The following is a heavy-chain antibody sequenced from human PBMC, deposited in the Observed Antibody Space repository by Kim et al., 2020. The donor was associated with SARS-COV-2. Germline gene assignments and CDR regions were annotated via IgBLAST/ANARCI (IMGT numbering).Heavy chain of an antibody. CDR2: ISYDGSNK. D-gene: IGHD3-10*01. CDR3: AKEEVDYYDSGRQLWNDVPPHFDY. V-gene: IGHV3-30*18. J-gene: IGHJ4*02. Sequence: GGSLRLSCAASGFTFSDYGIHWVRQAPGKGLEWVAVISYDGSNKYYADSVKGRFTISRDNSKNTLFLQMNSLRAEDTAVYYCAKEEVDYYDSGRQLWNDVPPHFDYWGQGTLVTVSS. CDR1: GFTFSDYG.